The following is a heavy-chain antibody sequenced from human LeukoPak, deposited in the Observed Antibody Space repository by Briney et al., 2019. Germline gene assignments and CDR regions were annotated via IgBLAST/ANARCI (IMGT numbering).Heavy chain of an antibody. Sequence: GGSLRLSCAASGFTFSNFSMHWVRQSAGKGLEWVASISYNSNYIYTANSIRGRFTISRDNATDSLFLQMTSLRPEDTAVFYCVRGPLGAASPYHFDFWGQGALVTVSS. CDR2: ISYNSNYI. CDR1: GFTFSNFS. CDR3: VRGPLGAASPYHFDF. V-gene: IGHV3-21*01. D-gene: IGHD4/OR15-4a*01. J-gene: IGHJ4*02.